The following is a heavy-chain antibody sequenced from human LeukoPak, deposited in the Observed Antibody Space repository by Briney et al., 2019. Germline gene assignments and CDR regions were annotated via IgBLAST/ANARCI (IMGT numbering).Heavy chain of an antibody. CDR2: IYYSGTT. CDR3: ARRGDILTDYAFDY. Sequence: SETLSLTCSVSGGSINSNSHHWDWIRQAPGKGLEWIGNIYYSGTTSYNPSLKSRVTISVDTSKNQFSLRLSSVTAVDTAVYYCARRGDILTDYAFDYWGQGTLVTVSS. V-gene: IGHV4-39*01. J-gene: IGHJ4*02. D-gene: IGHD3-9*01. CDR1: GGSINSNSHH.